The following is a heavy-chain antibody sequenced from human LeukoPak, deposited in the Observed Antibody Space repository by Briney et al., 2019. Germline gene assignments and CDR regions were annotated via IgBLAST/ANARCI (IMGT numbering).Heavy chain of an antibody. J-gene: IGHJ4*02. V-gene: IGHV3-23*01. CDR3: AKDRSGSSFSDSPFDY. CDR1: GFTFSSYS. Sequence: PGGSLRLSCAASGFTFSSYSMSWVRQAPGKGLEWVSAISGSGGSTYYADSVKGRFTISRDNSKNTLYLQMNSLRAEDTAVYYCAKDRSGSSFSDSPFDYWGQGTLVTVSS. CDR2: ISGSGGST. D-gene: IGHD6-13*01.